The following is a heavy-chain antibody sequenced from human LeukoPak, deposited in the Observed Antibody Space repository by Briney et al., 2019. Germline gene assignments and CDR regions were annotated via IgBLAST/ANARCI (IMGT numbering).Heavy chain of an antibody. CDR1: GGSITSYY. D-gene: IGHD6-13*01. V-gene: IGHV4-59*01. Sequence: SETLSLTCTVSGGSITSYYWSWIRQPPGKGLEWIGQIYYSGSTNYNPSLKSRVTISLDTSKNQFSLKLNSVSAADTAVYYCARAMGGAGTVTDSWGQGTLVTVSS. CDR3: ARAMGGAGTVTDS. CDR2: IYYSGST. J-gene: IGHJ5*01.